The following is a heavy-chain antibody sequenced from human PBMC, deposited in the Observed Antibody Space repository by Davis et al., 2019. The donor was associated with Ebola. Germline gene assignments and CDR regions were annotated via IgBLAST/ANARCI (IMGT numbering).Heavy chain of an antibody. CDR3: AKDPFSKADS. V-gene: IGHV3-7*01. CDR2: IKQDGSQK. CDR1: RLTLSSCW. Sequence: PGGSLRLPCSASRLTLSSCWMSWVRQAPGQGLEWVANIKQDGSQKNYVDSVKGRFTISRDDAKNSLFRQKNSLGAEDTAMYYCAKDPFSKADSWGQGTMVTVSS. J-gene: IGHJ3*02.